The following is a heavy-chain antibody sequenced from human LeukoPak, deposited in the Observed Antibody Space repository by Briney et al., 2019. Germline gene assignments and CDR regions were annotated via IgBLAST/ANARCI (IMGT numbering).Heavy chain of an antibody. V-gene: IGHV3-30-3*01. Sequence: GGSLRLSCAASGFTFSTYSLHWVRQAPGKGLGWVAVTSHDGSQKFYADSVKGRFTISRDNSKNTLYLQMNSLRAEDTAVYYCAKGNDYGRPRADYWGQGTLVTVSS. CDR1: GFTFSTYS. D-gene: IGHD4-17*01. CDR3: AKGNDYGRPRADY. J-gene: IGHJ4*02. CDR2: TSHDGSQK.